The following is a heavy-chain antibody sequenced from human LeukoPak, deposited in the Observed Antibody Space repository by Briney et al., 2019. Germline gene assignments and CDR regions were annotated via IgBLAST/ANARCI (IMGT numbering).Heavy chain of an antibody. D-gene: IGHD1-26*01. V-gene: IGHV3-9*01. CDR2: ISWNSGSI. CDR1: GFTFDDYA. CDR3: ARFIVGAVTRYFDL. Sequence: GRSLRLSCAASGFTFDDYAMHWVRQAPGKGLEWVSGISWNSGSIGYADSVKGRFTISRDNAKNSLYLQMNSLRAEDTALYYCARFIVGAVTRYFDLWGRGTLVTVSS. J-gene: IGHJ2*01.